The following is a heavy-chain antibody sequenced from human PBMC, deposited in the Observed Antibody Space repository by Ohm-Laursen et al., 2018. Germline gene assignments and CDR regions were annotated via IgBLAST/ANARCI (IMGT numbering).Heavy chain of an antibody. D-gene: IGHD1-1*01. Sequence: SLRLSCTASGFTFSISGMTWVRQAPGKGLEWVSGISVSGSSTDYADSVKGRFTISRVNSKNTLYLQMNSLRAEDTAVYYCAKGTTDVDYWGQGTLVTVSS. CDR1: GFTFSISG. J-gene: IGHJ4*02. V-gene: IGHV3-23*01. CDR2: ISVSGSST. CDR3: AKGTTDVDY.